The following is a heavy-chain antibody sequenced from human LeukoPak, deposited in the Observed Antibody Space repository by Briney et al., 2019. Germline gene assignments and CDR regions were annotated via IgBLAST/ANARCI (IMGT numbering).Heavy chain of an antibody. CDR2: INPGGGST. D-gene: IGHD7-27*01. J-gene: IGHJ4*02. V-gene: IGHV1-46*01. CDR3: ARARTGDSDY. Sequence: AAVKVSCKASGYTFIYYYIHWVRQAPGQGLEWMGLINPGGGSTTYSQKFQGRVTMTRDTSTNTVYMELNSLRSEDTALYYCARARTGDSDYWGQGTLVTVSS. CDR1: GYTFIYYY.